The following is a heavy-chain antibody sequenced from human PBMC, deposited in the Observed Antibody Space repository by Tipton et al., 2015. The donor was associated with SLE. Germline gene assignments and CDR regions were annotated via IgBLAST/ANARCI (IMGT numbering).Heavy chain of an antibody. V-gene: IGHV4-59*01. J-gene: IGHJ4*02. D-gene: IGHD1-1*01. Sequence: LRLSCTVSGGSISSYYWSWIRQPPGKGLEWIGYIYYSGSTNYNPSLKSRVTISVDTSKNQFSLKLSSVTAADTAVYYCARLGTGIFDYWGQEPLVPVSS. CDR1: GGSISSYY. CDR3: ARLGTGIFDY. CDR2: IYYSGST.